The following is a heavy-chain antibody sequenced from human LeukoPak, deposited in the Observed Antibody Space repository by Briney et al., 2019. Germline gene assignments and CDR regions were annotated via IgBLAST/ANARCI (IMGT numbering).Heavy chain of an antibody. Sequence: ASVKVSCKASGGTFSSYAISWVRQAPGQGLEWMGGIIPIFGTANYAQKFQGRVTITADESTSTAYMELSSLRSEDTAVYYCARGPEHCSGGSCYSGWFDPWGQGTLVTVSS. CDR3: ARGPEHCSGGSCYSGWFDP. CDR1: GGTFSSYA. V-gene: IGHV1-69*13. J-gene: IGHJ5*02. D-gene: IGHD2-15*01. CDR2: IIPIFGTA.